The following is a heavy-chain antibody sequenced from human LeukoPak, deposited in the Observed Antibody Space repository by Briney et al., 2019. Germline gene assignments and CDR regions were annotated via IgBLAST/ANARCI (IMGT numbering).Heavy chain of an antibody. D-gene: IGHD3-10*01. J-gene: IGHJ4*02. V-gene: IGHV3-9*01. Sequence: GGSLRLSCAASGFTFDDYAMHWVRHAPGKGLEWVSGISWNSGSIGYADSVKGRFTISRDNAKNSLYLQMNSLRAEDTALYYCAKDNRAMVRGYFDYWDQGTLVTVSS. CDR2: ISWNSGSI. CDR3: AKDNRAMVRGYFDY. CDR1: GFTFDDYA.